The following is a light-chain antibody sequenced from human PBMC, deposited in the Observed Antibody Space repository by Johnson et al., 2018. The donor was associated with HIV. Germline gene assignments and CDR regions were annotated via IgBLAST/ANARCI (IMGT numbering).Light chain of an antibody. Sequence: HSVLTQPPSVSAAPGQKVTISCSGSSSNIGNNYVSWYQQLPGTAPKLLIYDNNKRPSGIPDRFSGSKSGTSATLGITGLQTGDEADYYCETWDSSLSGVFGTGTKATVL. CDR1: SSNIGNNY. J-gene: IGLJ1*01. CDR2: DNN. V-gene: IGLV1-51*01. CDR3: ETWDSSLSGV.